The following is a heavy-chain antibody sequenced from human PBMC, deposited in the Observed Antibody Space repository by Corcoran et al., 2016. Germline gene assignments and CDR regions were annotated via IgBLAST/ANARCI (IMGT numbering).Heavy chain of an antibody. Sequence: QVQLQESGPGLVKPSETLSLTCTVSGGSVSSGSYYWSWIRQPPGKGLEWIGYIYYSGSTNYNPSLKSRVTISVDTSKNQFSLKLSSVTTADTAVYYCARANRRGNWFDPWGQGTLVTVSS. CDR1: GGSVSSGSYY. D-gene: IGHD3-10*01. CDR3: ARANRRGNWFDP. V-gene: IGHV4-61*01. J-gene: IGHJ5*02. CDR2: IYYSGST.